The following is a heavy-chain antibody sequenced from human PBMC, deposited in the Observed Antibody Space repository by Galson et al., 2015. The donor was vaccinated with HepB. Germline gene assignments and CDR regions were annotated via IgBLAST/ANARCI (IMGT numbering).Heavy chain of an antibody. CDR3: AHASPRGDTIFGVVIPGYYYMDV. CDR1: GFSLSTSGVG. V-gene: IGHV2-5*02. D-gene: IGHD3-3*01. J-gene: IGHJ6*03. Sequence: PALVKPTQTLTLTCTFSGFSLSTSGVGVGWIRQPPGKALEWLALIYWDDDKRYSPSLKSRLTITKDTSKNQVVLTMTNMDPVDTATYYCAHASPRGDTIFGVVIPGYYYMDVWGKGTTVTVSS. CDR2: IYWDDDK.